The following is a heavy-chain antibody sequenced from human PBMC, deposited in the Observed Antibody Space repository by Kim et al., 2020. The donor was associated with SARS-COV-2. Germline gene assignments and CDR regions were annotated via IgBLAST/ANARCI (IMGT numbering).Heavy chain of an antibody. Sequence: ASVKVSCKASGYTFTSYGISWVRQAPGQGLEWMGWISAYNGNTNYAQKLQGRVTMTTDTSTSTAYMELRSLRSDDTAVYYCARDLLYYYDSSGYSAPRYYYGMDVWGQGTTVTVSS. CDR2: ISAYNGNT. CDR3: ARDLLYYYDSSGYSAPRYYYGMDV. CDR1: GYTFTSYG. D-gene: IGHD3-22*01. V-gene: IGHV1-18*01. J-gene: IGHJ6*02.